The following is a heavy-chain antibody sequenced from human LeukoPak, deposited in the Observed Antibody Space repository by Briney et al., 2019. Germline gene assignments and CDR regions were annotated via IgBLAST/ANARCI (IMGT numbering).Heavy chain of an antibody. J-gene: IGHJ4*02. V-gene: IGHV1-69*01. CDR2: IIPIFGTA. D-gene: IGHD1-26*01. CDR3: ARVIFSGSYSSADDDY. CDR1: GFTLSSYA. Sequence: PGGSLRLSCAASGFTLSSYAISWVRQAPGQGLEWMGGIIPIFGTANYAQKFQGRVTITADESTSTAYMELSSLRSEDTAVYYCARVIFSGSYSSADDDYWGQGTLVTVSS.